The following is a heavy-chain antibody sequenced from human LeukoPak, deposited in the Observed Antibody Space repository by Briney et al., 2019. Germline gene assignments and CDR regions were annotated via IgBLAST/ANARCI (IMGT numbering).Heavy chain of an antibody. CDR1: GGSFSGYY. Sequence: SETLSLTCAVYGGSFSGYYWSWIRQPPGKGLEWIGEINHSGSTNYNPSLKSRVTISVDTSKNQFSLKLSSVTAADTAVYYCARAPYGDYATIDYWGQGTLVTVSS. D-gene: IGHD4-17*01. V-gene: IGHV4-34*01. CDR2: INHSGST. CDR3: ARAPYGDYATIDY. J-gene: IGHJ4*02.